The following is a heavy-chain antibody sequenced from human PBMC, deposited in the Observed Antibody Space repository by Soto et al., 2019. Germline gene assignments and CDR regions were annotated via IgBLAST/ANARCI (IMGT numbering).Heavy chain of an antibody. D-gene: IGHD1-26*01. CDR1: GFTSSSYS. V-gene: IGHV3-21*01. CDR3: ARGAGSFGAFDI. J-gene: IGHJ3*02. Sequence: GGSLRLSCAASGFTSSSYSMNWVRQAPGKGLEWVSSISSSSSYIYYADSVKGRFTISRDNAKNSLYLQMNSLRAEDTAVYYCARGAGSFGAFDIWGQGTMVTVSS. CDR2: ISSSSSYI.